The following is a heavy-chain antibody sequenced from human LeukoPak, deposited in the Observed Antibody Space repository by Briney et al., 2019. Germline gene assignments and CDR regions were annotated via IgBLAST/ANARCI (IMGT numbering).Heavy chain of an antibody. D-gene: IGHD3-22*01. V-gene: IGHV4-30-4*01. CDR1: GGSISSGDYY. J-gene: IGHJ5*02. Sequence: SETLSLTCTVSGGSISSGDYYWSWIRQPPGKGLEWIGYIYYSGSTYYNPSLKSRVTILVDTSKNQFSLKLSSVTAADTAVYYCARVAPPEYYYDSSGYYLDPWGQGTLVTVSS. CDR3: ARVAPPEYYYDSSGYYLDP. CDR2: IYYSGST.